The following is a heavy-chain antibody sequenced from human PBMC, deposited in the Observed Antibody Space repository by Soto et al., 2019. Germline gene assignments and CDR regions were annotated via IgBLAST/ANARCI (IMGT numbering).Heavy chain of an antibody. CDR3: ARDYTGNSYYFDY. CDR2: IYYSGTT. CDR1: GDSISRGDHY. J-gene: IGHJ4*02. Sequence: PSETLSLTCTVFGDSISRGDHYWSWIRQHPGKGLEWIGYIYYSGTTDYNPSLKSRVAISVDTSKNQFSLKLSSVTAADTALYYCARDYTGNSYYFDYWGQGTLVTVSS. D-gene: IGHD2-8*02. V-gene: IGHV4-31*03.